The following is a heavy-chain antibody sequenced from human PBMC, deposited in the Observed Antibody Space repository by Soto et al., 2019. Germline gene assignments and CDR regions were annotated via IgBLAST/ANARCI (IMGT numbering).Heavy chain of an antibody. Sequence: QVQLQESGPGLVKPSQTLSLTCTVSGGSISSGGYYWSWIRQHPGKGLEWIGYIYYSGSTYYNPSLKSRVTISVDTSKNQFSLKLSSVTAADTAVHYCARRCSSTSCLLHYYYGMDVWGQGTTVTVSS. V-gene: IGHV4-31*03. J-gene: IGHJ6*02. CDR3: ARRCSSTSCLLHYYYGMDV. CDR2: IYYSGST. D-gene: IGHD2-2*01. CDR1: GGSISSGGYY.